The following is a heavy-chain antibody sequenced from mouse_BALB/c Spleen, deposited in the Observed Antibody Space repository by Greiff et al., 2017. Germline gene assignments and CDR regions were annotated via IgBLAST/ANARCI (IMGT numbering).Heavy chain of an antibody. CDR1: GFTFSSFG. CDR3: ARSDYGSSPGYAMDY. V-gene: IGHV5-17*02. J-gene: IGHJ4*01. D-gene: IGHD1-1*01. Sequence: EVKLVESGGGLVQPGGSRKLSCAASGFTFSSFGMHWVRQAPEKGLEWVAYISSGSSTIYYADTVKGRFTISRDNPKNTLFLQMTSLRSEDTAMYYCARSDYGSSPGYAMDYWGQGTSVTVSS. CDR2: ISSGSSTI.